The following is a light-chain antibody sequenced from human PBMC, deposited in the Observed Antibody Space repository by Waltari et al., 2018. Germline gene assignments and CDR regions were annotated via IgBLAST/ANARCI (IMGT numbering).Light chain of an antibody. V-gene: IGLV2-18*02. CDR2: EVS. CDR3: SSYTISSTYV. Sequence: WYQQAPGTAPNLMIYEVSNRPSGVPDLFAGSRSGNTASLTISGLQAEDEADYYCSSYTISSTYVFGGETKLTVL. J-gene: IGLJ2*01.